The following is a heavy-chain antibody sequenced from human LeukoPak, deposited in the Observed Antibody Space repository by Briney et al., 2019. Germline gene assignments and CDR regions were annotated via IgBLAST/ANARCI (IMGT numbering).Heavy chain of an antibody. D-gene: IGHD2-2*01. Sequence: GESLKISCKGSGYSFTSYWIGWVRQMPGKGLEWMGIIYPGDSDTRYSPSFQGQVTISADKSISTAYLQWSSLKASDTAMYYCARQGCSSTSCYVGDYYFDYWGQGTLVTVSP. CDR1: GYSFTSYW. V-gene: IGHV5-51*01. CDR2: IYPGDSDT. CDR3: ARQGCSSTSCYVGDYYFDY. J-gene: IGHJ4*02.